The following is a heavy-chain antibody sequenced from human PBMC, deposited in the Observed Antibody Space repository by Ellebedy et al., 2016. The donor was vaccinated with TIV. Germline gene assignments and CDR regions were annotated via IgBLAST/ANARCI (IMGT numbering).Heavy chain of an antibody. CDR3: ARDHYDILTGYAPLHFDY. D-gene: IGHD3-9*01. Sequence: AASVKVSCKASGYTFTSYGISWVRQAPGQGLEWMGWISAYNGNTNYAQKLQGRVTMTTDTSTSTAYMELRSLRSDDTAVYYCARDHYDILTGYAPLHFDYWGQGTLVTVSS. J-gene: IGHJ4*02. V-gene: IGHV1-18*01. CDR1: GYTFTSYG. CDR2: ISAYNGNT.